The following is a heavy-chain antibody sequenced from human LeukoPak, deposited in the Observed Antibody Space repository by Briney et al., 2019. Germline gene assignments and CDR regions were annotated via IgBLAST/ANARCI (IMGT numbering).Heavy chain of an antibody. CDR3: ARDAVGVWFGESYYFDY. Sequence: GGSLRLSCAASGFTFSSYWMSWVGQAPGKGLGWGANIKQDGSEKYYVDSVKGRFTISRDNAKNSLYLQMNSLRAEDTAVYYCARDAVGVWFGESYYFDYWGQGTLVTVSS. D-gene: IGHD3-10*01. CDR2: IKQDGSEK. J-gene: IGHJ4*02. CDR1: GFTFSSYW. V-gene: IGHV3-7*01.